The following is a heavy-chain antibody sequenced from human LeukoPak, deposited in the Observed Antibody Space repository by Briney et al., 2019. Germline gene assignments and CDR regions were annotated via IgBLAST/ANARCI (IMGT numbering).Heavy chain of an antibody. V-gene: IGHV4-4*07. Sequence: PSETQSLTCTVSGGSISSYYWSWIRQPAGKGQEWIGRIYTSGSTNYNPSLKSRVTISVDTSMNQFSLKLSSVAAADTAVYYCARAQHYDFWLHVWGKGTTVTVSS. J-gene: IGHJ6*04. CDR3: ARAQHYDFWLHV. CDR1: GGSISSYY. D-gene: IGHD3-3*01. CDR2: IYTSGST.